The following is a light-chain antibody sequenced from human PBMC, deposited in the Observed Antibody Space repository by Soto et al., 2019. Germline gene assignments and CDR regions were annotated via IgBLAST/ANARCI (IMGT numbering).Light chain of an antibody. CDR2: AAS. V-gene: IGKV1-39*01. CDR3: QQANSFPIT. J-gene: IGKJ5*01. Sequence: DIQMTQSPATLSASVGDRFTITCRASQSITTYLNWYRQKPGKAPKLLIYAASSLQSGVPSRFSGSGSGTDFTLTISSLQPEDFATYYCQQANSFPITFGQGTRLEIK. CDR1: QSITTY.